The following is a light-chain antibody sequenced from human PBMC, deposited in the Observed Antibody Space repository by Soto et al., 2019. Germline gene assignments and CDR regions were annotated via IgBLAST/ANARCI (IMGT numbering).Light chain of an antibody. V-gene: IGLV1-47*01. CDR1: SSNIGSNY. CDR2: RNN. CDR3: AAWDDSLSGPSVV. J-gene: IGLJ2*01. Sequence: QSVLTQPPSASGTPGQRVTISCSGSSSNIGSNYVYWYQQLPGTAPKLLIYRNNQRPSGVPDRCSGSKSGTSASLAISGLRSEDEAYYYCAAWDDSLSGPSVVFGGGTKLTVL.